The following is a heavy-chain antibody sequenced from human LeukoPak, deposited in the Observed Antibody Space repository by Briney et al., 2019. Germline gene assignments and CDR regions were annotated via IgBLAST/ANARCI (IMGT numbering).Heavy chain of an antibody. J-gene: IGHJ4*02. CDR3: ARDHCSGGSCYGTFDY. D-gene: IGHD2-15*01. Sequence: ASVKVSCKASGYTFTGYYVHWVRQAPGQGLEWMGWINPNSGGTNYAQKFQGRVTMTRDTSISTAYMELSRLRSDDTAVYYCARDHCSGGSCYGTFDYWGQGTLVTVSS. V-gene: IGHV1-2*02. CDR1: GYTFTGYY. CDR2: INPNSGGT.